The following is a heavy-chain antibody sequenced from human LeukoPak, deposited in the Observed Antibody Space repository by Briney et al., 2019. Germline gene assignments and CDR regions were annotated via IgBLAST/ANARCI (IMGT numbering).Heavy chain of an antibody. Sequence: PSETLSLTCAVYGGSFSGYYWSWIRQPPGKGLEWIGEINHSGSTNYNPSLKSRVTISVDTSKSQFSLKLSSVTAADTAVYYCARSRLRLGWFDPWGQGTLVTVSS. CDR3: ARSRLRLGWFDP. J-gene: IGHJ5*02. CDR1: GGSFSGYY. V-gene: IGHV4-34*01. CDR2: INHSGST. D-gene: IGHD4-17*01.